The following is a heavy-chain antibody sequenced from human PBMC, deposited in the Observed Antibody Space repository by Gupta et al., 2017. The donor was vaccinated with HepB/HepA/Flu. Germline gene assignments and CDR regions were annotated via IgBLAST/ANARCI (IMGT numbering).Heavy chain of an antibody. CDR2: IIPILGIA. Sequence: QVQLVQSGAEVKKPGSSVRVSCTASGGTFSSYAISWVRQAPGQGLEWMGRIIPILGIANYAQKFQGRVTITADKSTSTAYMELSSLRSEDTAVYYCARSARGIVVVPAAELADFDYWGQGTLGTVSA. J-gene: IGHJ4*02. CDR3: ARSARGIVVVPAAELADFDY. CDR1: GGTFSSYA. D-gene: IGHD2-2*01. V-gene: IGHV1-69*04.